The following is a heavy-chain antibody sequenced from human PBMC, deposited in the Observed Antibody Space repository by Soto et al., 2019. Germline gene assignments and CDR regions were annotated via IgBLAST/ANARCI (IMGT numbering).Heavy chain of an antibody. CDR1: GGTFGSYA. D-gene: IGHD2-2*01. Sequence: QVQLVQSGAEVKKPGSSVKVSCKASGGTFGSYAISWVRQAPGQGHEWMGGIIPIPGTANYAQKFQGRVTIAADESTSTAYMELSSLRSEATAVYYCARSQGSSTSLEIYYYYYYGMDVWGQGTTVTVSS. CDR3: ARSQGSSTSLEIYYYYYYGMDV. V-gene: IGHV1-69*01. J-gene: IGHJ6*02. CDR2: IIPIPGTA.